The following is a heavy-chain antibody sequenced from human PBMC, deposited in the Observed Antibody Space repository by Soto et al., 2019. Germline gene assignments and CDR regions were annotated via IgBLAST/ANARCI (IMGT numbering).Heavy chain of an antibody. J-gene: IGHJ2*01. Sequence: GGSLRLSCAASGFTFSSYSINWVRQAPGKGLEWVSSISSSNNYIYYADSVKGRFTISGDNAKNSLYLQMNSLRAEDTAVYYCARDRDWYFHLWGRGPLVTVSS. D-gene: IGHD3-10*01. V-gene: IGHV3-21*01. CDR1: GFTFSSYS. CDR2: ISSSNNYI. CDR3: ARDRDWYFHL.